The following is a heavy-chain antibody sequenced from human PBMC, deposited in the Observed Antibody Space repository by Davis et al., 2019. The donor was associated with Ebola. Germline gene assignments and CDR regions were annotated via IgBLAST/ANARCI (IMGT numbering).Heavy chain of an antibody. Sequence: AASVKVSCKASGGTFSSYAISWVRQAPGQGLEWMGRIIPILGIANYAQKFQGRVTITADKSTSTAYMELSSLRSEDTAVYYCARGSQELLVNWFDPWGQGTLVTVSS. CDR2: IIPILGIA. J-gene: IGHJ5*02. CDR1: GGTFSSYA. CDR3: ARGSQELLVNWFDP. V-gene: IGHV1-69*04. D-gene: IGHD1-26*01.